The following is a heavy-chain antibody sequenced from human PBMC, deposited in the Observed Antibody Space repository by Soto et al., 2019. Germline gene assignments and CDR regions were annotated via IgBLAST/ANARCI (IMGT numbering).Heavy chain of an antibody. D-gene: IGHD3-22*01. CDR2: IYPGYSDT. V-gene: IGHV5-51*01. CDR3: ARHSPYYYDSSGYSDWFDP. CDR1: GYSFTSYW. Sequence: GASLKSSCKGSGYSFTSYWIGWVRQMPGKGLDCMGIIYPGYSDTRYSPSFQGQVTISADKSISTAYLQWSSLKASDTAMYYCARHSPYYYDSSGYSDWFDPWGQGTLVTVSS. J-gene: IGHJ5*02.